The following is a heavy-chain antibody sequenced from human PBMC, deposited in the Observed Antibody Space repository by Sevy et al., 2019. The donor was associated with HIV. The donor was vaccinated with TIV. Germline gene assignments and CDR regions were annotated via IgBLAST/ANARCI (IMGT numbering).Heavy chain of an antibody. D-gene: IGHD3-3*02. Sequence: ASVKVSCKASGYTFTSYGISWVRQAPGQGLEWMGWISAYNGNTNYAQKLQGRVTMTTDKSTSTAYMELRSLRSDDTAVYYCARERHSYGMDVWGQGTTVTVSS. J-gene: IGHJ6*02. CDR3: ARERHSYGMDV. CDR1: GYTFTSYG. V-gene: IGHV1-18*01. CDR2: ISAYNGNT.